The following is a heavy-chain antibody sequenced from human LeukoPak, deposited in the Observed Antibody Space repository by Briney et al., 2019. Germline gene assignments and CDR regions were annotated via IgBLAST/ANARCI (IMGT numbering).Heavy chain of an antibody. J-gene: IGHJ6*02. CDR1: GGSFSGYY. Sequence: PSETLSLTCAVYGGSFSGYYWSWIRQPPGKGLEWIGEINHSGSTNYNPSLKSRVTISVDTSKNQFSLKPSSVTAADTAVYYCARDPLHYCSSTSCYYGMDVWGQGTTVTVSS. CDR3: ARDPLHYCSSTSCYYGMDV. V-gene: IGHV4-34*01. CDR2: INHSGST. D-gene: IGHD2-2*01.